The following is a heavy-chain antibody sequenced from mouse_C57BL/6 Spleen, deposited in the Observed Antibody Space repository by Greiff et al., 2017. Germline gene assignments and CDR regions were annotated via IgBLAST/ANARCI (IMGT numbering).Heavy chain of an antibody. D-gene: IGHD1-1*01. CDR2: SYPGDGDT. V-gene: IGHV1-82*01. CDR1: GYAFSSSW. Sequence: QVQLQQSGPELVKPGASVKISCKASGYAFSSSWMNWVKQRPGKGLEWIGRSYPGDGDTNYNGQFKGKATRTADKSSSTAYMQLSSLTSEDSAVYFCARSGHYYGSTQYYAMDYWGQGTSVTVSS. J-gene: IGHJ4*01. CDR3: ARSGHYYGSTQYYAMDY.